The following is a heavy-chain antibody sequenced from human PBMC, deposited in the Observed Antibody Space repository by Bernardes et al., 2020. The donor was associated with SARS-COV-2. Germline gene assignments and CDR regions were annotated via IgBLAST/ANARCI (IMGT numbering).Heavy chain of an antibody. J-gene: IGHJ4*02. CDR1: GFTFSTYV. CDR3: AKADRVDFVLGS. V-gene: IGHV3-23*01. D-gene: IGHD2-8*02. Sequence: GGSLRLSCAASGFTFSTYVMGWVRQAPGKGLEWVSAISASGGDTYYADSVRGRFTISRDSSKNTLYLQMNSLRADDTAVYYCAKADRVDFVLGSWGQGTLVTVSS. CDR2: ISASGGDT.